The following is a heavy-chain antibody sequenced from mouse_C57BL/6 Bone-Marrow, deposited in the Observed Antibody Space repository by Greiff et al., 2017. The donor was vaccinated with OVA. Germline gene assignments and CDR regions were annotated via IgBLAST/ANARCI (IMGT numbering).Heavy chain of an antibody. V-gene: IGHV1-4*01. Sequence: VQLVESGAELARPGASVKMSCKASGYTFTSYTMHWVKQRPGQGLEWIGYINPSSGYTKYNQKFKDKATLTADKSSSTAYMQLSSLTSEDSAVYYCARYDYDWYFDVWGTGTTVTVSS. CDR2: INPSSGYT. D-gene: IGHD2-4*01. J-gene: IGHJ1*03. CDR1: GYTFTSYT. CDR3: ARYDYDWYFDV.